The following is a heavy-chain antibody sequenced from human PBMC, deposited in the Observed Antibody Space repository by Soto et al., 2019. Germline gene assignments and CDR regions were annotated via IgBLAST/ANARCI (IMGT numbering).Heavy chain of an antibody. CDR2: ISTAGNT. J-gene: IGHJ4*02. V-gene: IGHV3-13*01. Sequence: PGGSLRLSCAASGFTFSNYDMHWVRQATGKGLEWVSTISTAGNTYSPGSVKGRFTISRDDSKNTAYLQMNSLKTEDTAVYYCTRTPYDYGDYFPTYWGQGTLVTVSS. CDR1: GFTFSNYD. CDR3: TRTPYDYGDYFPTY. D-gene: IGHD4-17*01.